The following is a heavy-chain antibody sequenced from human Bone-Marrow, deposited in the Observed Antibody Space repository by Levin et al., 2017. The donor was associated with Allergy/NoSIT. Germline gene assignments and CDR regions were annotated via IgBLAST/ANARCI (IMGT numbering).Heavy chain of an antibody. Sequence: GESLKISCEVSGLILGFDFYGMHWVRQAPGKGLEWVAGISSEGDKKEYGQSVKGRFSISRDNSKNTVYLQMNSLRAHDTALYYCAKDQVGGYFSAMDVWGQGTTVIVS. J-gene: IGHJ6*02. CDR2: ISSEGDKK. CDR3: AKDQVGGYFSAMDV. D-gene: IGHD1-26*01. V-gene: IGHV3-30*18. CDR1: GLILGFDFYG.